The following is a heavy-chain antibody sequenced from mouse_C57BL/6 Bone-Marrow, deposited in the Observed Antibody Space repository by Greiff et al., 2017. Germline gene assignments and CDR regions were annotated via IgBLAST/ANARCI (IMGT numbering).Heavy chain of an antibody. D-gene: IGHD4-1*01. J-gene: IGHJ2*01. V-gene: IGHV1-76*01. Sequence: QVQLQQSGAELVRPGASVKLSCKASGYTFTDYYINWVKQRPGQGLEWIARIYPGSGNTYYNEKFKGQATLTAEKSSSTAYMQLSSLTSEDSAVYFCARNRDGVYFDYWGQGTTLTVSS. CDR2: IYPGSGNT. CDR1: GYTFTDYY. CDR3: ARNRDGVYFDY.